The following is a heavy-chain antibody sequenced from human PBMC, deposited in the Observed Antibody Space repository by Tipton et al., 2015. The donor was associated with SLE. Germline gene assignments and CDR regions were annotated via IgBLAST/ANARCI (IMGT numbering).Heavy chain of an antibody. CDR3: ASSPVTVAGYGYWFDP. V-gene: IGHV1-46*01. J-gene: IGHJ5*02. D-gene: IGHD6-19*01. CDR1: GYTFTSYY. Sequence: QSGPEVKKPGASVKVSCKASGYTFTSYYMHWVRQAPGQGLEWMGIINPSGGSTSYAQKFQGRVTMTRDTSTSTVYMELSSLRSEDTAVYYCASSPVTVAGYGYWFDPWGQGTLVTVSS. CDR2: INPSGGST.